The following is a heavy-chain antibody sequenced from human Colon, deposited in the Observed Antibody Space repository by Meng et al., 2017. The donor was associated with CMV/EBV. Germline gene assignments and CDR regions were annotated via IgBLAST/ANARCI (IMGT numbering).Heavy chain of an antibody. J-gene: IGHJ6*02. CDR3: ARDRGTRLTSGGYYYYYGMDV. V-gene: IGHV3-21*01. CDR1: GFSFNTYG. CDR2: ISSSSSYI. D-gene: IGHD3-16*01. Sequence: GESLKISCAASGFSFNTYGMTWVRQAPGKGLEWVSSISSSSSYIYYADSVKGRFTISRDNAKNSLYLQMNSLRAEDTAVYYCARDRGTRLTSGGYYYYYGMDVWGQGTTVTVSS.